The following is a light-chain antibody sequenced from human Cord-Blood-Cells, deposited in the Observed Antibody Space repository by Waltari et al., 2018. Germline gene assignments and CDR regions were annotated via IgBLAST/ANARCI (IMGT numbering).Light chain of an antibody. CDR1: QSVLYSSNNKNY. Sequence: DIVMTPSPDSLAVSLGERATINCKSSQSVLYSSNNKNYLAWYHQKPGQPTKLLIYLASTRESGVPDRFSGSGSGTDFTLTISSLQAEDVAVYYCQQYYSTPWTFGQGTKVEIK. J-gene: IGKJ1*01. CDR2: LAS. V-gene: IGKV4-1*01. CDR3: QQYYSTPWT.